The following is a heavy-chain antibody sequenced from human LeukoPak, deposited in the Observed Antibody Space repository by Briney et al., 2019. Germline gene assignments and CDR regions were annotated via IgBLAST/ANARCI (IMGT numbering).Heavy chain of an antibody. J-gene: IGHJ4*02. V-gene: IGHV3-15*01. CDR3: AKDLTVTTPYYFDY. CDR1: GFTFSNAW. Sequence: GGSLRLSCAASGFTFSNAWMSWVRQAPGKGLEWVGRIKSRTDGGTTDYAAPVKGRFTISRDNSKNTLYLQMNSLRAEDTAVYYCAKDLTVTTPYYFDYWGQGTLVTVSS. CDR2: IKSRTDGGTT. D-gene: IGHD4-17*01.